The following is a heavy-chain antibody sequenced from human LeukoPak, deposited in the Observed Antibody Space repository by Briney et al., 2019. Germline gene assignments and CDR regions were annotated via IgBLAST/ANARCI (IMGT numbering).Heavy chain of an antibody. CDR1: GFTFSSYA. J-gene: IGHJ4*02. D-gene: IGHD1-26*01. Sequence: GGSLRLSCAASGFTFSSYAMSSVPHAPGKGVEWVSAIIGSGGSTYYADSVKGRFTISRDNSKNTLYLQMNSLRAEDTAVYYCANQWELDYWGQGTLVTVSS. V-gene: IGHV3-23*01. CDR2: IIGSGGST. CDR3: ANQWELDY.